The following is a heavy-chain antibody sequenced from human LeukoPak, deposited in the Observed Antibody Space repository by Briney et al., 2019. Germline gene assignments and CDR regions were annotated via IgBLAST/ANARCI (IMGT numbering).Heavy chain of an antibody. J-gene: IGHJ6*03. CDR1: IDSFSNYH. CDR2: IYHSGST. CDR3: ARVFRSSSWYTEYYYYYMDV. D-gene: IGHD6-13*01. V-gene: IGHV4-38-2*01. Sequence: PSETLSLTCAVYIDSFSNYHWNWIRQPPGKGLEWIGSIYHSGSTYYNPSLKSRVTISVDTSKNQFSLKLSSVTAADTAVYYCARVFRSSSWYTEYYYYYMDVWGKGTTVTVSS.